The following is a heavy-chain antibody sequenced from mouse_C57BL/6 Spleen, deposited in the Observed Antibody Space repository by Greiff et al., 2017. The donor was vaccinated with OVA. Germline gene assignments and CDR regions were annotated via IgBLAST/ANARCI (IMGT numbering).Heavy chain of an antibody. CDR2: IDPSDSYT. D-gene: IGHD4-1*02. Sequence: QVQLQQPGAGLVRPGTSVKLSCKASGYTFTSYWMHWVKQRPGQGLEWIGVIDPSDSYTNYNQKFKGKATLTVDTSSSTAYMQLSSLTSEDSAVYYCARGSQLGRSLDYWGQGTTLTVSS. CDR3: ARGSQLGRSLDY. CDR1: GYTFTSYW. V-gene: IGHV1-59*01. J-gene: IGHJ2*01.